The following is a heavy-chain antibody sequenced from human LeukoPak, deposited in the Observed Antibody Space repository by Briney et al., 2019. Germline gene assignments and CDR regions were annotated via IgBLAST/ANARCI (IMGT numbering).Heavy chain of an antibody. Sequence: GGSLRLSCAASGFTFTSYAMTWVRQTPGKGLEWVALISYDESINYYADSVKGRFTISRDSSKDTLYLQMNSLISEDTAVYYCARQLGPSRFDYWGQGTLVTVSS. J-gene: IGHJ4*02. CDR2: ISYDESIN. D-gene: IGHD1-1*01. V-gene: IGHV3-30-3*01. CDR1: GFTFTSYA. CDR3: ARQLGPSRFDY.